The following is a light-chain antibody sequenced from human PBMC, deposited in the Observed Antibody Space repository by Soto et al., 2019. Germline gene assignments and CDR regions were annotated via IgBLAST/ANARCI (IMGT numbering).Light chain of an antibody. V-gene: IGKV1-39*01. Sequence: DIQMTQSPSSLSASVGDRVTITCRASQTISRFLNWYQQEPGKAPKLLISATSRLESGVPSRFTGSGSGTDFTLTIGSLQHEDFVTYYCQQPNSMPRTFGQGTKVDIK. J-gene: IGKJ1*01. CDR3: QQPNSMPRT. CDR2: ATS. CDR1: QTISRF.